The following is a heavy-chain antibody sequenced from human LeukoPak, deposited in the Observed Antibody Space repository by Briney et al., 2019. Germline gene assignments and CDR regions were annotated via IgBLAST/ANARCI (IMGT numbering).Heavy chain of an antibody. CDR3: ARDSDGMSV. CDR2: ISYDGINK. J-gene: IGHJ6*02. Sequence: GGSLRLSCAASRFTFSTYGMHWVRQAPGKGLEWVALISYDGINKYYADSVKGRFTASRDNSKSTLYLQVNSLRAEDTAVYYCARDSDGMSVWGLGTTVTVSS. V-gene: IGHV3-30*03. CDR1: RFTFSTYG.